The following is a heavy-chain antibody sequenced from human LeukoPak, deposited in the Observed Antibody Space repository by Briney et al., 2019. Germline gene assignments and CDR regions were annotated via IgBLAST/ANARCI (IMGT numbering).Heavy chain of an antibody. D-gene: IGHD3-22*01. CDR3: ARTYYYDSSGYLLHDY. CDR2: INSDGSST. Sequence: PGGSLRLSCAASGFTFSSYWMHWVRQAPGKGLVWVSRINSDGSSTSYADSVKGRFTISRDNAKNTLYLQMNSLRAEDTAVYYCARTYYYDSSGYLLHDYWGQGTLVTVSS. J-gene: IGHJ4*02. V-gene: IGHV3-74*01. CDR1: GFTFSSYW.